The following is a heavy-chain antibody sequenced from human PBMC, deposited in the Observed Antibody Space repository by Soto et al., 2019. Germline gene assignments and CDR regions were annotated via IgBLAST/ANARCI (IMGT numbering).Heavy chain of an antibody. CDR3: AHKGGRGDGMDV. Sequence: HITLKESGPTLVNPTQTLTLTCIFSGFSLTTRGVGVAWIRQPPGTALECLAPMYWDGDKRYSPLLNSRITLTKGTSENHVILTLTNVYPVETGTYYCAHKGGRGDGMDVWVQGSTVTVSS. D-gene: IGHD2-15*01. CDR1: GFSLTTRGVG. J-gene: IGHJ6*02. V-gene: IGHV2-5*02. CDR2: MYWDGDK.